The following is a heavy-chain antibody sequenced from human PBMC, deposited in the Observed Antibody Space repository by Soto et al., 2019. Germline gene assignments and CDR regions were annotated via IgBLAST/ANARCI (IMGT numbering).Heavy chain of an antibody. V-gene: IGHV2-70*01. Sequence: SGPTLVNPTQTLTLTCTFSGFSLSTSGMCVSWIRQPPGKALEWLALIDWDDDKYYSTSLKTRLTISKDTSKNQVVLTMTNMDPVDTATYYCARVYGGNSQEGFDYWGQGTLVTVSS. CDR3: ARVYGGNSQEGFDY. CDR2: IDWDDDK. CDR1: GFSLSTSGMC. D-gene: IGHD4-17*01. J-gene: IGHJ4*02.